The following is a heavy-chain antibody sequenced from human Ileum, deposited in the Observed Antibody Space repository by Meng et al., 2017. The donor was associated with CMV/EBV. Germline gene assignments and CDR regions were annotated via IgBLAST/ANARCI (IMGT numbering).Heavy chain of an antibody. V-gene: IGHV4-4*07. J-gene: IGHJ5*02. D-gene: IGHD3-10*01. Sequence: HLHESGPSTLKPSDTLALTCTVTGCSVSRYYWTWLRQSAGKGLEWIGRIHPSGTTDDNHSLRGRVTMSLDTSKNQFSLKLTSVTAADTAVYYCARAAARGVPVDLWGQGTLVTVSS. CDR1: GCSVSRYY. CDR3: ARAAARGVPVDL. CDR2: IHPSGTT.